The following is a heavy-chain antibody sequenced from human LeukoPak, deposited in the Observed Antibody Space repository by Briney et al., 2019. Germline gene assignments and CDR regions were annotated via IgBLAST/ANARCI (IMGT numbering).Heavy chain of an antibody. CDR1: GGSFSGYY. V-gene: IGHV4-34*01. CDR3: ARQLTLDYGDYVVVSPDDAIDI. CDR2: INHSGST. Sequence: SETLSLTCAVYGGSFSGYYWSWIRQPPGKGLEWIGDINHSGSTNYNPSLKSRVTISVDTSKNQFSLMLSSVTAADTAVYYCARQLTLDYGDYVVVSPDDAIDIWGQGTMVTVSS. J-gene: IGHJ3*02. D-gene: IGHD4-17*01.